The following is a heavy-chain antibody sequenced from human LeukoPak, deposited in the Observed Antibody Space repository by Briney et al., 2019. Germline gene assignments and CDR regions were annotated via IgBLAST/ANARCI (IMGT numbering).Heavy chain of an antibody. Sequence: PGGSLRLSCAASGFTFSSYSMNWVRQAPGKGLEWVSYISSSSSTIYYADSVKGRFTISRDNVKNSLYLQMNSLRAEDTAVYYCARDPVLRYFDWLPGPNYFDYWGQGTLVTVSS. D-gene: IGHD3-9*01. CDR1: GFTFSSYS. V-gene: IGHV3-48*01. CDR2: ISSSSSTI. CDR3: ARDPVLRYFDWLPGPNYFDY. J-gene: IGHJ4*02.